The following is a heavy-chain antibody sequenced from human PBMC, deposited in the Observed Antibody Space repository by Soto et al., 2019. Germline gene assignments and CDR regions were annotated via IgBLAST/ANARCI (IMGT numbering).Heavy chain of an antibody. D-gene: IGHD1-1*01. J-gene: IGHJ5*02. CDR1: GGSISSSPYY. V-gene: IGHV4-39*07. CDR2: IYHGGST. Sequence: SETLSLTCTVSGGSISSSPYYWSWIRQPPGKGLEWIGSIYHGGSTYYNPSLKSRVTISVDKSKNQFSLKLTSVTAADTAVYYCARDQLEGNWFDPWGQGTLVTVS. CDR3: ARDQLEGNWFDP.